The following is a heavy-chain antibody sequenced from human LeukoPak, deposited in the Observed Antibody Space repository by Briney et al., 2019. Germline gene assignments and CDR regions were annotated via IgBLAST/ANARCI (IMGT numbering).Heavy chain of an antibody. J-gene: IGHJ4*02. V-gene: IGHV1-8*01. D-gene: IGHD3-9*01. CDR2: MNPNSGNT. CDR1: GYTFTSYD. CDR3: ARTYCDILTGYRGFDY. Sequence: ASVKVSCKASGYTFTSYDINWVRQATGQGLEWMGWMNPNSGNTGYAQKFQGRVTMTRNTSISTAYMELSSLRSEDTAVYYCARTYCDILTGYRGFDYWGQGTLVTVSS.